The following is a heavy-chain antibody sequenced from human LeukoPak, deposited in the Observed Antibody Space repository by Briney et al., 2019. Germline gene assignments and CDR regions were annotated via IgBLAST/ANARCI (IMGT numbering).Heavy chain of an antibody. CDR2: IWYDGSNE. CDR3: ARGRYCGGSCYTGGGAFDI. J-gene: IGHJ3*02. Sequence: PGGSLRLSCAASGFTFSSYGMHWVRQAPGKGLEWVAVIWYDGSNEYYADSVKGRFTISRDNSKKMLYLQMNSLRAEDTAVYYCARGRYCGGSCYTGGGAFDIWGQETMVTVSS. V-gene: IGHV3-33*01. D-gene: IGHD2-21*01. CDR1: GFTFSSYG.